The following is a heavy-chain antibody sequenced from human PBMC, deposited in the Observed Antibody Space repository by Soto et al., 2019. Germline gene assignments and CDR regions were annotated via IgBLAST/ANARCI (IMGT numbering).Heavy chain of an antibody. D-gene: IGHD2-8*02. CDR1: GGSISSSSYY. J-gene: IGHJ4*02. Sequence: QLQLQESGPGLVKPSETLSLTCTVSGGSISSSSYYWGWIRQPPGKGLEWIGSIYYSGSTYYNPSLKRRVTISVDTSKNQFSLKLSSVTAADTAVYYCARLDHFGRILVWGQGTLVTVSS. CDR3: ARLDHFGRILV. V-gene: IGHV4-39*01. CDR2: IYYSGST.